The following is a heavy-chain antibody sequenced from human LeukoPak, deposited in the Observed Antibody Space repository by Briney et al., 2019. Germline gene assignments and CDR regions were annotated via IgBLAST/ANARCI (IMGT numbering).Heavy chain of an antibody. D-gene: IGHD1-14*01. CDR3: AKDSPEGFDY. CDR1: GFTFSSYE. CDR2: IGRSGVSI. J-gene: IGHJ4*02. V-gene: IGHV3-48*03. Sequence: GGSLRLSCAASGFTFSSYEMNWVRQAPGKGLEWVSYIGRSGVSIYYTDSVKGRFTISRDNSKNTLYLQMNSLRAEDTAVYYCAKDSPEGFDYWGQGTLVTVSS.